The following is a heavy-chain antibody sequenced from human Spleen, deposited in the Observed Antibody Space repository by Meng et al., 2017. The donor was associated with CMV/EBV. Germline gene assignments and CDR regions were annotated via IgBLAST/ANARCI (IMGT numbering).Heavy chain of an antibody. V-gene: IGHV1-69*04. D-gene: IGHD4-11*01. CDR2: IIPILGIA. J-gene: IGHJ4*02. CDR3: AREFGTVTTGSDY. CDR1: GGTFSSYT. Sequence: KASGGTFSSYTISWVRQAPGQGLEWMGRIIPILGIANYAQKFQGRVTITADKSTSTAYMELSSLRSEDTAVYYCAREFGTVTTGSDYWGQGTLVTVSS.